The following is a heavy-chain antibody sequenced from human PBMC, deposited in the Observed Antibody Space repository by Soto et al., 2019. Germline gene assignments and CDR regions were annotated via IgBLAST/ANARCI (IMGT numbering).Heavy chain of an antibody. V-gene: IGHV4-34*01. D-gene: IGHD2-15*01. CDR2: INHSGST. J-gene: IGHJ4*02. CDR3: ASVSGGLDY. CDR1: GGSFSGYY. Sequence: PSETLSLTCAVYGGSFSGYYWSWIRQPPGKGLEWIGEINHSGSTNYNPSLKSRVAISVDTSRNQFSLKLSSVTAADTAVYYCASVSGGLDYWGQGALVTVSS.